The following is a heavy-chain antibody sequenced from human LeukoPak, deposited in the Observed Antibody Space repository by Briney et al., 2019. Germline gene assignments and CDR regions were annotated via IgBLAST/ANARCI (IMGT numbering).Heavy chain of an antibody. CDR1: GFTFSSYG. V-gene: IGHV3-30*18. CDR2: ISYDGSNK. Sequence: AGGSLRLSCAASGFTFSSYGMHWVRQAPGKGLEWVAVISYDGSNKYYADSVKGRFTISRDNSKNTLYLQMKSLRAEDTGVYYCAKGEWLWSGMDVWGQGTTVTVSS. J-gene: IGHJ6*02. CDR3: AKGEWLWSGMDV. D-gene: IGHD3-3*01.